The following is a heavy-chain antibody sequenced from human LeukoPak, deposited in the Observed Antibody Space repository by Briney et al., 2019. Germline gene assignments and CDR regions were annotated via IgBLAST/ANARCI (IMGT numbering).Heavy chain of an antibody. CDR2: ISYDGSNK. J-gene: IGHJ6*04. V-gene: IGHV3-30*18. CDR1: GFTFSSYG. CDR3: AKGILPYYYYGMDV. D-gene: IGHD1-26*01. Sequence: GRSLRLSCAASGFTFSSYGMHWVRQAPGKGLEWVAVISYDGSNKYYADSVKGRFTISRDNSKNTLYLQMNSLRAEDTAVYYCAKGILPYYYYGMDVWGKGTTVPVSS.